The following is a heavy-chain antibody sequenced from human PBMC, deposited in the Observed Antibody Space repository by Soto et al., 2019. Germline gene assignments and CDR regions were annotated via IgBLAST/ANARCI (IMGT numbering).Heavy chain of an antibody. D-gene: IGHD2-2*01. CDR3: ARHGGYCSSTSCYAEITYYYYGMDV. V-gene: IGHV5-51*01. CDR2: IYPGDSDT. J-gene: IGHJ6*02. CDR1: GYSFTGYW. Sequence: ESLKISCKGSGYSFTGYWIGWVRQMPWKGLEWMGIIYPGDSDTRYSPSFQGQVTISADKSISTAYLQWSSLKASDTAMYYCARHGGYCSSTSCYAEITYYYYGMDVWGQGTTVTVSS.